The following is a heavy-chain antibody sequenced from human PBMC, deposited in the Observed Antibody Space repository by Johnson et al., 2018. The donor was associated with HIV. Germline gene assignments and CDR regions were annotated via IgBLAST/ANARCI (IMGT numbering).Heavy chain of an antibody. J-gene: IGHJ3*02. CDR1: GFTVSSNY. CDR2: ISGDGSSS. Sequence: VQLVESGGGLVQPGGSLRLSCAASGFTVSSNYMSWVRQAPGKGLEWVSRISGDGSSSSYADSVKGRFTISRDNAKNSLFLQMNSLRAEDTALYYCARNLIITVIQGGNDALDSWGQGTMVTVPS. CDR3: ARNLIITVIQGGNDALDS. D-gene: IGHD3-10*01. V-gene: IGHV3-74*02.